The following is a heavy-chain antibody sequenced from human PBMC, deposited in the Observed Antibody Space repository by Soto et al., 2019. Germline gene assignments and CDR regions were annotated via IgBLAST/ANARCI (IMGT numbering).Heavy chain of an antibody. CDR2: ISSSGTID. D-gene: IGHD3-10*01. V-gene: IGHV3-11*01. CDR3: ARRTMGNYYYRAV. Sequence: QVQLVESGGGLVKPGGSLRLSCVASGFTLSDYYMSWIRQAPGKGLEWVSYISSSGTIDNYADSVKGRFTISRDNAKNSLFLQMNGLRAEDTAVYYCARRTMGNYYYRAVWGKGTTVTVSS. CDR1: GFTLSDYY. J-gene: IGHJ6*03.